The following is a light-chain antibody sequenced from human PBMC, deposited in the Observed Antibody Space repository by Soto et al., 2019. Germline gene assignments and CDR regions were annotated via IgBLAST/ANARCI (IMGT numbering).Light chain of an antibody. CDR2: EVS. CDR3: SSYSSSSTLV. Sequence: QSALTQPASVSGSPGQSITIACTGTSSDVGGYIYVSWFQQHPGKAPKLIIYEVSNRPSGVSDRFSASKSGNTASLTISGLQAEDESTYYCSSYSSSSTLVFXTGTKVTVL. V-gene: IGLV2-14*01. J-gene: IGLJ1*01. CDR1: SSDVGGYIY.